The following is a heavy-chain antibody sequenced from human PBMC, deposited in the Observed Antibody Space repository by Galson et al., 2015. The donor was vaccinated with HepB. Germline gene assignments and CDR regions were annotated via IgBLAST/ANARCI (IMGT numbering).Heavy chain of an antibody. CDR3: ARRDGDYASFDY. CDR2: ISVYNGDT. CDR1: GYTFSLYG. Sequence: SVKVSCKASGYTFSLYGVTWVRQAPGQGLEWLGWISVYNGDTHYAQNVQGRVTMTTDTSMSTAYMELRSLRSDDTAVYYCARRDGDYASFDYWGQGTLVTVSS. V-gene: IGHV1-18*01. D-gene: IGHD4-17*01. J-gene: IGHJ4*02.